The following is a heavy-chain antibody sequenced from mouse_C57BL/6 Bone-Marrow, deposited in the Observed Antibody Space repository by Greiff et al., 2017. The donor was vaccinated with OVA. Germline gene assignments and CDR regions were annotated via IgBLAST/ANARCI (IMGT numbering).Heavy chain of an antibody. D-gene: IGHD1-1*01. CDR3: ARHHYGSSYEAMDY. J-gene: IGHJ4*01. V-gene: IGHV1-50*01. Sequence: QVHVKQPGAELVKPGASVKLSCKASGYTFTSYWMQWVKQRPGQGLEWIGEIDPSDSYTNYNQKFKGKATLTVDTSSSTAYMQLSSLTSEDSAVYYCARHHYGSSYEAMDYWGQGTSVTVSS. CDR1: GYTFTSYW. CDR2: IDPSDSYT.